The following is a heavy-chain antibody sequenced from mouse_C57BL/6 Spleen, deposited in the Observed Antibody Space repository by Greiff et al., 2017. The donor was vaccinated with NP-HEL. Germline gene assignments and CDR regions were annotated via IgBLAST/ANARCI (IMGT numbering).Heavy chain of an antibody. Sequence: EVQLQQSGPELVKPGASVKISCKASGYTFTDYYMNWVKQSHGKSLEWIGDINPNNGGTSYNQKFKGKATLTVDKSSSTAYMELRSLTSEDSAVYYCARNGLGEAMDYWGQGTSVTVSS. CDR3: ARNGLGEAMDY. CDR1: GYTFTDYY. D-gene: IGHD3-1*01. V-gene: IGHV1-26*01. J-gene: IGHJ4*01. CDR2: INPNNGGT.